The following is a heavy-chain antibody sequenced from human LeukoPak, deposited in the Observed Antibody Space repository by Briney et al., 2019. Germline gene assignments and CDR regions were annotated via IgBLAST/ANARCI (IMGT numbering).Heavy chain of an antibody. CDR1: GGSFSGYY. V-gene: IGHV4-34*01. D-gene: IGHD5-12*01. CDR3: ARGGISGYVY. J-gene: IGHJ4*02. CDR2: INHSGST. Sequence: SETLSLTCAVYGGSFSGYYWSWIRQPPGKGLEWIGEINHSGSTNYNPSLKSRVTISVDTSKNQFSLKLSSVTAADTAVYYRARGGISGYVYWGQGTLVTVSS.